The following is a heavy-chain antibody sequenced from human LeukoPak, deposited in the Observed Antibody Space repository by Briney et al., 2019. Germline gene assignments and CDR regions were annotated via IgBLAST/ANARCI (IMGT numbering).Heavy chain of an antibody. J-gene: IGHJ5*02. Sequence: ASVKVSCKASGYTFTSYYMHWVRQAPGQGLEWMGIINPSGGSTSYAQKFQGRVTMTRDTSTSTVYMELSSLRSEDTAVYYCARDGSEYQPQGGSVWFDPWGQGTLVTVSS. CDR2: INPSGGST. V-gene: IGHV1-46*01. CDR1: GYTFTSYY. D-gene: IGHD2-2*01. CDR3: ARDGSEYQPQGGSVWFDP.